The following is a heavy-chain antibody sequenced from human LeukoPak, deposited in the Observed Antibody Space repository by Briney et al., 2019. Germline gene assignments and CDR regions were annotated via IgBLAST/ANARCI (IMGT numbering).Heavy chain of an antibody. D-gene: IGHD1-14*01. Sequence: ASVKVSCKASGYTFTSYGISWVRQAPRLGLECMGWISAYNGDTNYAQNVQDRVTMTTDTSTSTAYLELRNLRSDDTAVYFCASYRNGAFDIWGQGTTITVSS. CDR1: GYTFTSYG. CDR2: ISAYNGDT. V-gene: IGHV1-18*01. CDR3: ASYRNGAFDI. J-gene: IGHJ3*02.